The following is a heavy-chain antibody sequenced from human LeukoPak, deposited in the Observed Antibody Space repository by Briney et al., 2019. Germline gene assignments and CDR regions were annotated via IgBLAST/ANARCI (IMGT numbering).Heavy chain of an antibody. J-gene: IGHJ5*02. CDR1: GYTFTIYG. D-gene: IGHD2-15*01. CDR3: AGVVAATPNSNWFDP. V-gene: IGHV1-18*01. CDR2: ISAYNGNT. Sequence: GASVTVSFTASGYTFTIYGISWVRQAPGQGLEWMGWISAYNGNTNYAQKLQGRVTMTTDTSTSTAYMELRSLRSDDTAVYYCAGVVAATPNSNWFDPWGQGTLVTVSS.